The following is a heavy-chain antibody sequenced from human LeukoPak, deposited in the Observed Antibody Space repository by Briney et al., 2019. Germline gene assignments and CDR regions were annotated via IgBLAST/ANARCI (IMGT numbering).Heavy chain of an antibody. V-gene: IGHV3-23*01. D-gene: IGHD1-14*01. Sequence: GGSLRLSCAASGFTFSSYAMNWVRQAPGKGLEWVSVISGSGGTTYYADSVKGRFTISRDSSKNTLYLQMNSLRAEDTAVYYCAKVSGGGLYYDGMDVWGQGTTVTVSS. CDR1: GFTFSSYA. J-gene: IGHJ6*02. CDR3: AKVSGGGLYYDGMDV. CDR2: ISGSGGTT.